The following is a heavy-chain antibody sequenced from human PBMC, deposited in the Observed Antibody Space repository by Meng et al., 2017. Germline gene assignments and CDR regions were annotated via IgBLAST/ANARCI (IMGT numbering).Heavy chain of an antibody. CDR1: GYTFTSYA. Sequence: QGELVQPGSEWKKPGASVKVAGKASGYTFTSYAMNWVRQAPGQGLEWMGWINTNTGNPTYAQGFTGRFVFSLDTSVSTAYLQISSLKAEDTAVYYCARVGYCSGGSCPDYWGQGTLVTVSS. D-gene: IGHD2-15*01. CDR3: ARVGYCSGGSCPDY. CDR2: INTNTGNP. V-gene: IGHV7-4-1*02. J-gene: IGHJ4*02.